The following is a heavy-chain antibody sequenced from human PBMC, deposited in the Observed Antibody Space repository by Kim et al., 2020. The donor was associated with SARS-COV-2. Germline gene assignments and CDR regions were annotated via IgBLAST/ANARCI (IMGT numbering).Heavy chain of an antibody. Sequence: GGSLRLSCAASGFIFDDYTMHWVRQAPGKGLDWVSLISWDGDSTYYADSVKGRFTISRDNSRNSLYLQMNSLRTEDTALYYCAKDKTYYYDSSGYYSYFDYWGQGTLVTVSS. J-gene: IGHJ4*02. CDR3: AKDKTYYYDSSGYYSYFDY. D-gene: IGHD3-22*01. CDR1: GFIFDDYT. V-gene: IGHV3-43*01. CDR2: ISWDGDST.